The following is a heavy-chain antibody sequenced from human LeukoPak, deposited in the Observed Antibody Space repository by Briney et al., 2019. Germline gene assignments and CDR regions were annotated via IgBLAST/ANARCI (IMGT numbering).Heavy chain of an antibody. CDR2: INHSGST. V-gene: IGHV4-34*01. J-gene: IGHJ5*02. Sequence: SETLSLTCAVYGGSFSGYYWSWIRQPPGKGLEWIGEINHSGSTNYNPSLKSRVTISVDTSKNQFSLKLSSVTAADTAVYYCAGHKRRSDGYSYGSNWFDPWGQGTLVTVSS. CDR3: AGHKRRSDGYSYGSNWFDP. CDR1: GGSFSGYY. D-gene: IGHD5-18*01.